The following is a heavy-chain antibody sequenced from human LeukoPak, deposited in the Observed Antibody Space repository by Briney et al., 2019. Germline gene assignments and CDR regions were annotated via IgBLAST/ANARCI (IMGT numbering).Heavy chain of an antibody. Sequence: TAETLCLTCAVSGGSISSSNWWSWLRQPPGKGLEWIGEIYNSGSTNYNPSLRSRVTISVDKSKNQFSLKLSSVTAADTAVYYCARVAVTTDGMDVWGERGSASVSS. CDR2: IYNSGST. CDR1: GGSISSSNW. CDR3: ARVAVTTDGMDV. V-gene: IGHV4-4*02. J-gene: IGHJ6*04. D-gene: IGHD4-17*01.